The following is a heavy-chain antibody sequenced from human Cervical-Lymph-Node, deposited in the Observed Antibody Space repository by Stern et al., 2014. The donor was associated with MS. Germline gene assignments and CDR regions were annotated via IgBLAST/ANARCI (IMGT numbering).Heavy chain of an antibody. CDR3: ARDRLDGDYVYYYGLDV. CDR2: ISPDGSNK. V-gene: IGHV3-30*04. Sequence: VQLVESGGGVVRPGGSLRLSCATSGFTFSRYAVLWVRQAPGKGLEWVAAISPDGSNKCYGDSVKGRFTISRDKSKNTLFRQMNNLRPEDSGVYQCARDRLDGDYVYYYGLDVWGQGTTVTVSS. CDR1: GFTFSRYA. D-gene: IGHD4-17*01. J-gene: IGHJ6*02.